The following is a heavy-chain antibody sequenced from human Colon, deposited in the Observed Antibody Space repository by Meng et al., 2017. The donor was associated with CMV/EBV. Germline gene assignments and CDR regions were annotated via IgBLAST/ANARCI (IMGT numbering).Heavy chain of an antibody. V-gene: IGHV3-48*03. Sequence: LKISCAASGFSFSNFEMNWVRQAPGKGLEWVAYISSTANTIYYADSVKGRFTVSRDNAKNSLYLQMNNLRAEDTAVYYCVGGNLVVPASDYWGQGTLVTVSS. CDR3: VGGNLVVPASDY. CDR1: GFSFSNFE. J-gene: IGHJ4*02. CDR2: ISSTANTI. D-gene: IGHD2-2*01.